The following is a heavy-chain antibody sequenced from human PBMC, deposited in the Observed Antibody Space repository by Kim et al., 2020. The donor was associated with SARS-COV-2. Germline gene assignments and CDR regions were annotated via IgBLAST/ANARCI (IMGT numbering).Heavy chain of an antibody. CDR3: ARRRDGYNPWFDY. J-gene: IGHJ4*02. Sequence: SETLSLTCTVSGGSISSYYWSWIRQPPGKGLEWIGYIYYSGSTNYNPSLKSRVTISVDTSKNQFSLKLSSVTAADTAVYYCARRRDGYNPWFDYWGQGTLVTVSS. CDR2: IYYSGST. CDR1: GGSISSYY. D-gene: IGHD5-12*01. V-gene: IGHV4-59*01.